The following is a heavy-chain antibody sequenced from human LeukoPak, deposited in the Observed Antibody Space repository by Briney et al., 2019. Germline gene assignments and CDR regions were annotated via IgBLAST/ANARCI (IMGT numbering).Heavy chain of an antibody. D-gene: IGHD3-22*01. J-gene: IGHJ4*02. CDR2: ISYDGSNK. V-gene: IGHV3-30-3*01. Sequence: GGSLRLSCAASGFTFSSYAMHWVRQAPGKGPEWVAVISYDGSNKYYADSVKGRFTISRDNSKNTLYLQMNSLRAEDTAVYYCARGLDVYWGQGTLVTVSS. CDR1: GFTFSSYA. CDR3: ARGLDVY.